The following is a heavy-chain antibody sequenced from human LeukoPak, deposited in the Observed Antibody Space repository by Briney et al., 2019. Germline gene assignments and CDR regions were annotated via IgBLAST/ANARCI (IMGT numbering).Heavy chain of an antibody. V-gene: IGHV3-7*03. CDR1: GLTFINYW. Sequence: GGSLRLSCAGSGLTFINYWMTWVRQVPGKGLEWVANIRRDGSGKYYLPSVRGRFTISKDDAKDSLYLQMDSMRPEDTAIYYCARVEYSGNGNLYWGQGTLVTVSS. D-gene: IGHD1-26*01. CDR2: IRRDGSGK. CDR3: ARVEYSGNGNLY. J-gene: IGHJ4*02.